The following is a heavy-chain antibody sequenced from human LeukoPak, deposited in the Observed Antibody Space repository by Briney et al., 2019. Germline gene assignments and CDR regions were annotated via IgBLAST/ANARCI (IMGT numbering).Heavy chain of an antibody. CDR2: ISSSSSYI. CDR3: ARDKRAEGGIVLMVYAEDYYYYYGMDV. Sequence: GGSLRLSCAASGFTLSSYSMNWVRQAPGKGLEWVSSISSSSSYIYYADSVKGRFTISIDNAKNSLYLQMNSLRAEDTAVYYCARDKRAEGGIVLMVYAEDYYYYYGMDVWGQGTTVTVSS. V-gene: IGHV3-21*01. CDR1: GFTLSSYS. D-gene: IGHD2-8*01. J-gene: IGHJ6*02.